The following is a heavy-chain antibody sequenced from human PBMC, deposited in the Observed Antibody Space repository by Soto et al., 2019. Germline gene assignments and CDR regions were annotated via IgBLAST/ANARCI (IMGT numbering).Heavy chain of an antibody. CDR3: GRGRRGYSYGPRFDY. D-gene: IGHD5-18*01. J-gene: IGHJ4*02. V-gene: IGHV4-34*01. CDR1: GGSFSGYY. CDR2: INHSGST. Sequence: SETLSLTCAVYGGSFSGYYWSWIRQPPGKGLEWIGEINHSGSTNYNPSLKSRVTISVDTSKNQFSLKLSSVTAADTAVYYCGRGRRGYSYGPRFDYWGQGTLVTVSS.